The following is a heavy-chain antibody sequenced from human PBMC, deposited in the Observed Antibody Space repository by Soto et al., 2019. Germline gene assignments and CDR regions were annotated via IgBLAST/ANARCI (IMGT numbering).Heavy chain of an antibody. D-gene: IGHD2-15*01. CDR3: ARGRYCLTGRCFPNWFDS. V-gene: IGHV4-30-4*01. J-gene: IGHJ5*01. Sequence: PSETLSLTCSVSGDSISTVDYFWAWVHQPPGQALEYIGYIYKSATTYYNPSFESRVAISLDTSKSQFSLNVTSLTAADTAVYFCARGRYCLTGRCFPNWFDSWGQGTLVTVSS. CDR2: IYKSATT. CDR1: GDSISTVDYF.